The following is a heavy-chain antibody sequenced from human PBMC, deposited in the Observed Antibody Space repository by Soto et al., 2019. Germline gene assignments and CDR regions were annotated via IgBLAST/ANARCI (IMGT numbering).Heavy chain of an antibody. CDR3: ATDPSSGRYRGEFPQH. CDR1: GFTFSTFA. V-gene: IGHV3-30*04. CDR2: ISDDGSKK. D-gene: IGHD1-26*01. Sequence: QVQLVESGGGVVQPGRSLRLSCAASGFTFSTFAMHWVRQAPGKGLEWVTLISDDGSKKYYADSVKGRFTISRDNSKNTLYLQMNSLRPEDTAAYYCATDPSSGRYRGEFPQHWGLGTLVIVSS. J-gene: IGHJ1*01.